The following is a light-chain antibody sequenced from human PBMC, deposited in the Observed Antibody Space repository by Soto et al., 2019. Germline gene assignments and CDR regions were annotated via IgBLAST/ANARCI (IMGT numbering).Light chain of an antibody. CDR2: DAS. CDR1: QSVNSY. Sequence: EIVLTQSPSTLSFSPVERSTLSFMASQSVNSYLAWYQQKPGQAPRLLIYDASNRATGIPARFSGSGSGTDFTLTISSLEPEDFAVYYCQQRSNWPITFGPGTKVDIK. V-gene: IGKV3-11*01. J-gene: IGKJ3*01. CDR3: QQRSNWPIT.